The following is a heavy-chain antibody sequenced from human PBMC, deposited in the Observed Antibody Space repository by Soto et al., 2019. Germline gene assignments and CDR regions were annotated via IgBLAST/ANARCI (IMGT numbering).Heavy chain of an antibody. D-gene: IGHD5-12*01. Sequence: QVQLVQSGAEVKKPGASVKVSCKTSGYTFTNYGISWVRQAPGQGLEWMGWISIYNGNTNYAQRLQGRVTMTTDTSTSTAYMELRSLRSDDTAVYYCARREWVATTHDYWGQGTPVTVSS. V-gene: IGHV1-18*01. CDR2: ISIYNGNT. J-gene: IGHJ4*02. CDR3: ARREWVATTHDY. CDR1: GYTFTNYG.